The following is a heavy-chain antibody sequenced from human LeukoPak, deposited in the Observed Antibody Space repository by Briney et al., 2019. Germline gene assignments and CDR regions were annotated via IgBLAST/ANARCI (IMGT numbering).Heavy chain of an antibody. J-gene: IGHJ3*02. D-gene: IGHD6-6*01. CDR3: ARDLAAPGAFDI. Sequence: ASVKVSCKASGGTFSSSAISWVRQAPGQGLEWMGGIIPIFGTPNYAQKFQGRVTITTDESTSTAYMELSSLRSEDTAVYYCARDLAAPGAFDIWGQGTMVTVSS. V-gene: IGHV1-69*05. CDR1: GGTFSSSA. CDR2: IIPIFGTP.